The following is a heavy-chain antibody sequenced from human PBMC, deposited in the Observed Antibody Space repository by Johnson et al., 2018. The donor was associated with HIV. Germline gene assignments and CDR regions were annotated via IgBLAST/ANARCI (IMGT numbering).Heavy chain of an antibody. CDR1: GITFSSYA. CDR2: ISYDGSNK. J-gene: IGHJ3*02. CDR3: ATGGGSSTRGDPFDI. V-gene: IGHV3-30-3*01. Sequence: QVQLVESGGGLEQPGGSLRLSCAASGITFSSYAMSWVRQAPGKGLEWVAVISYDGSNKYYADSVKGRFTISRDNSKNTLYLQMNSLRAEDTAVYYCATGGGSSTRGDPFDIWGQGTMVTVSS. D-gene: IGHD1-14*01.